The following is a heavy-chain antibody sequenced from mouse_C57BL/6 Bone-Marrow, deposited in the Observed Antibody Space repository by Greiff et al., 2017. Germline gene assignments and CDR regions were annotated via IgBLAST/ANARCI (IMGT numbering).Heavy chain of an antibody. V-gene: IGHV14-2*01. CDR1: GFNIKDYY. CDR3: ARAAQAPGPRVSFDY. CDR2: IDPEDGET. J-gene: IGHJ2*01. D-gene: IGHD3-2*02. Sequence: EVQLQESGAELVKPGASVKLSCTASGFNIKDYYMHWVKQRTEQGLEWIGRIDPEDGETKYAPKFQGKATITADTSSNTAYLQLRSLTSEDTAVYYCARAAQAPGPRVSFDYWGQGTTLTVSS.